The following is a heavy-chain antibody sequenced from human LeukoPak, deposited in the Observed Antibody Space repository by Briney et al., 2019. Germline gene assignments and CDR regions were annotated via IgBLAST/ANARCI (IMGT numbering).Heavy chain of an antibody. CDR3: ARDQYYYGSGSLYMDV. CDR1: GVSISSYY. CDR2: IHTSGST. J-gene: IGHJ6*03. D-gene: IGHD3-10*01. Sequence: SETLSLTCTVSGVSISSYYWSWIRQPAGKGLEWIGRIHTSGSTKYNPSLTSRVTMSVDTSKNQFSLKLSSVTAADTAVHYCARDQYYYGSGSLYMDVWGKGTTVTISS. V-gene: IGHV4-4*07.